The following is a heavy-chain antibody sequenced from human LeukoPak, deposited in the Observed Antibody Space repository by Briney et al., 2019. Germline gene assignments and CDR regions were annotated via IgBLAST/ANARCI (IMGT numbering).Heavy chain of an antibody. Sequence: GGSLRLSCAASGFTFSSYAMHWVRQAPGKGLEWVAVISYDGSNKYYADSVKGRFTISRDNSKNTLYLQMNSLRAEDTAVYYCAKDETVYYYDSSGYSNWFDPWGQGTLVTVSS. CDR2: ISYDGSNK. CDR1: GFTFSSYA. V-gene: IGHV3-30-3*01. CDR3: AKDETVYYYDSSGYSNWFDP. J-gene: IGHJ5*02. D-gene: IGHD3-22*01.